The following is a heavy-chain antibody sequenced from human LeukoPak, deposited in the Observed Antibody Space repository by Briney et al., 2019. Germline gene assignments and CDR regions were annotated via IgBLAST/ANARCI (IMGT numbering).Heavy chain of an antibody. CDR3: ARSMGIAAPFDY. D-gene: IGHD6-25*01. Sequence: ASVKVSCKASGYRFTSYDMHWVRQAPGQGLEWMGIINPSGGSTSYAQKFQGRVTMTRDTSISTAYMELSRLRSDDTAVYYCARSMGIAAPFDYWGQGTLVTVSS. V-gene: IGHV1-46*01. CDR1: GYRFTSYD. CDR2: INPSGGST. J-gene: IGHJ4*02.